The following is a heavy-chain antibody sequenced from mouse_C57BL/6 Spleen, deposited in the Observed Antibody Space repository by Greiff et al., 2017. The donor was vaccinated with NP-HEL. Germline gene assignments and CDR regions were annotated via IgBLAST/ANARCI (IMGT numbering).Heavy chain of an antibody. J-gene: IGHJ2*01. CDR1: GFNIKDYY. Sequence: VQLKESGAELVKPGASVKLSCTASGFNIKDYYMHWVKQRTEQGLEWIGRIDPEDGETKYAPKFQGKATITADTSSNTAYLQLSSLTSEDTAVDYCARDITTVVVPFDYWGQGTTLTVSS. D-gene: IGHD1-1*01. CDR2: IDPEDGET. CDR3: ARDITTVVVPFDY. V-gene: IGHV14-2*01.